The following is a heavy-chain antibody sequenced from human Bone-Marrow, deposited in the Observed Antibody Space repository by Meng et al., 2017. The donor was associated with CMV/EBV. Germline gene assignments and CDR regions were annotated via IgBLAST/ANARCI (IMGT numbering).Heavy chain of an antibody. Sequence: GESLKISCAASGFTFSTYTLYWVRQAPGKGLEWVAVISYDGITKYYADSVKGRFTISRDNSKNTVYLQMNSLRVEDTAVYYCARAVLRFLEWPSDYYYGMDVWGQGTTVTVSS. CDR2: ISYDGITK. D-gene: IGHD3-3*01. J-gene: IGHJ6*02. CDR1: GFTFSTYT. V-gene: IGHV3-30*14. CDR3: ARAVLRFLEWPSDYYYGMDV.